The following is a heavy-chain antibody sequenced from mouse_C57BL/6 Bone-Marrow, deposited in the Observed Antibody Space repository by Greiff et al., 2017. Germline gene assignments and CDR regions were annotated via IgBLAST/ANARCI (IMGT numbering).Heavy chain of an antibody. CDR3: ARSTRRYFDV. J-gene: IGHJ1*03. CDR2: IYPRSGNT. V-gene: IGHV1-81*01. Sequence: VQLQQSGAELARPGASVKLSCKASGYTFTSYGISWVKQRTGQGLEWIGEIYPRSGNTYYNEKFKGKATLTADKSSSTAYMELRSLTSEDSAVYFCARSTRRYFDVWGTGTTVTVSS. CDR1: GYTFTSYG. D-gene: IGHD4-1*02.